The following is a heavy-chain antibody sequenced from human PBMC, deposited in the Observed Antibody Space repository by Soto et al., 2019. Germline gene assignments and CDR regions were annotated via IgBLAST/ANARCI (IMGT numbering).Heavy chain of an antibody. J-gene: IGHJ4*02. CDR3: ARVWLDGDFQAEYFDY. CDR1: GFTVSSNY. V-gene: IGHV3-66*01. D-gene: IGHD4-17*01. Sequence: GGSLRLSCAASGFTVSSNYMSWVRQAPGKGLEWVSVIYSGGSTYYADSVKGRFTISRDNSKNTLYLQMNSLRAEDTAVYYCARVWLDGDFQAEYFDYWGQGTLVTVSS. CDR2: IYSGGST.